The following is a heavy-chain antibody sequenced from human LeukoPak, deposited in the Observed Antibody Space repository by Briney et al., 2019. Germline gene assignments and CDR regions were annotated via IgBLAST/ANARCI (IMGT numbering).Heavy chain of an antibody. CDR2: ISGSGDST. CDR3: AKGAYYAD. Sequence: PWGTLRLSCAASGFTFSNSGMNWVCQAPGKGLEWVSTISGSGDSTYYADSVKGRFTSSRDNSKNTLYLQMNSPRAEDTAVYYCAKGAYYADWGQGTLVTVSS. J-gene: IGHJ4*02. CDR1: GFTFSNSG. V-gene: IGHV3-23*01. D-gene: IGHD3-3*01.